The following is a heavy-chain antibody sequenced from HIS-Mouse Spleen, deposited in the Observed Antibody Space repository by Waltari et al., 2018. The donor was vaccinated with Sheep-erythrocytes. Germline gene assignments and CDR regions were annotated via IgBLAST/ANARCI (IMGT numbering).Heavy chain of an antibody. D-gene: IGHD1-26*01. CDR1: GGTFSSYA. V-gene: IGHV1-69*04. CDR2: TIPSLGIA. Sequence: QVQLVQSGAEVKKPGSSVKVSCKASGGTFSSYAISWVRQAPGQGLEWMGRTIPSLGIANYAQKFQGRVTITADKSTSTAYMGLSSLRSEDTAVYYCAQTGATTPHFDYWGQGTLVTVSS. J-gene: IGHJ4*02. CDR3: AQTGATTPHFDY.